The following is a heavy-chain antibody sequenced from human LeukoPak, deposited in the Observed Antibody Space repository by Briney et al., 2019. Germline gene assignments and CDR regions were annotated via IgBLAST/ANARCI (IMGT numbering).Heavy chain of an antibody. Sequence: SETLSLTCTVSGGSISSYYWSWIRQPPGKGLEWIGYIYYSGSTNYNPSLKSRVTISVDTSKNQFSLKLSSVTAADTAVYYCARDFSPSGMATIWDYYYYYMDVWGKGTTVTVSS. CDR1: GGSISSYY. V-gene: IGHV4-59*12. D-gene: IGHD5-24*01. CDR3: ARDFSPSGMATIWDYYYYYMDV. CDR2: IYYSGST. J-gene: IGHJ6*03.